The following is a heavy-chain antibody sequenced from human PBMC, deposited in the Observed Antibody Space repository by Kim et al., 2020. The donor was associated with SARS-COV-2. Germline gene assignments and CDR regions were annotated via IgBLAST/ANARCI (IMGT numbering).Heavy chain of an antibody. CDR3: ATEKGSGSTQTYYYYGMDV. V-gene: IGHV1-18*04. CDR1: GYTFTSYG. Sequence: ASVKVSCKASGYTFTSYGISWVRQAPGQGLEWMGWISAYNGNTNYAQKLQGRVTMTTDTSTSTAYMELRSLRSDDTAVYYCATEKGSGSTQTYYYYGMDVWGQGTTVTVSS. D-gene: IGHD3-10*01. CDR2: ISAYNGNT. J-gene: IGHJ6*02.